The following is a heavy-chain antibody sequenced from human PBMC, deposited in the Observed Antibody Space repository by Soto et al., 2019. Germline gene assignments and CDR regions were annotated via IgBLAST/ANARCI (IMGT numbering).Heavy chain of an antibody. CDR1: GYSFTSYW. J-gene: IGHJ6*02. CDR2: IGPSDSYT. V-gene: IGHV5-10-1*01. CDR3: ARVSGYPNYYGMDV. D-gene: IGHD3-22*01. Sequence: GESLKISCKGSGYSFTSYWITWVRQMPGKGLEWMGKIGPSDSYTNYSPSFQGHVTISADKSIGTAYLQWSSLKASDTAMYYCARVSGYPNYYGMDVWGQGTTVTVSS.